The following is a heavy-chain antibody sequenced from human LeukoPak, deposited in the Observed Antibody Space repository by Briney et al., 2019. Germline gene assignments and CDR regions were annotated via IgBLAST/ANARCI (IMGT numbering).Heavy chain of an antibody. CDR3: ARGYGDYLRSFTY. Sequence: SQTLSLTCTVSGGSVSTAGYYWSWIRQHPGKGLEWIGYIYSTGSTYYNPSLKSRVTISIDTSKNQFSLKLNSVTAADTAVYYCARGYGDYLRSFTYWGQGTLVTVSS. V-gene: IGHV4-31*03. J-gene: IGHJ4*02. D-gene: IGHD4-17*01. CDR2: IYSTGST. CDR1: GGSVSTAGYY.